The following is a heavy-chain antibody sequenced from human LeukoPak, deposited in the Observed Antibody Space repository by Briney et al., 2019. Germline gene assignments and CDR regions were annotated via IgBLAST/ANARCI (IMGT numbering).Heavy chain of an antibody. CDR1: GGSISSGSYY. CDR3: ARSYRSSSWYRFDP. CDR2: IYYSGST. Sequence: PSETLSLTCTVSGGSISSGSYYWSWIRQPPGKGLEWIGYIYYSGSTNYNPSLKSRVTISVDTSKNQFSLKLSSVTAADTAVYYCARSYRSSSWYRFDPWGQGTLVTVSS. J-gene: IGHJ5*02. D-gene: IGHD6-13*01. V-gene: IGHV4-61*01.